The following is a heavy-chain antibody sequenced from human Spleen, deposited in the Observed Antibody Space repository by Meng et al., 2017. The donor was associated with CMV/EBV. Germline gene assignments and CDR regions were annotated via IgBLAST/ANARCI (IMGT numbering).Heavy chain of an antibody. CDR3: AKDHYCSSTSCPLEDWFDP. D-gene: IGHD2-2*01. J-gene: IGHJ5*02. CDR2: IRYDGSNK. V-gene: IGHV3-30*02. CDR1: FSSYG. Sequence: FSSYGMHGVRQAPGKGLEWVAFIRYDGSNKYYADSVKGRFTISRDNSKNTLYLQMNSLRAEDTAVYYCAKDHYCSSTSCPLEDWFDPWGQGTLVTVSS.